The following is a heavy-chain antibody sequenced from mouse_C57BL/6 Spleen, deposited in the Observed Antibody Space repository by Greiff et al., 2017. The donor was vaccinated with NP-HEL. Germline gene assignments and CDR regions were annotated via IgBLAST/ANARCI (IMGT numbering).Heavy chain of an antibody. CDR1: GYTFTNYW. CDR3: ARSGVTGDY. CDR2: IYPSDSET. D-gene: IGHD2-1*01. Sequence: QVQLQQSGAELVRPGSSVKLSCKASGYTFTNYWMDWVEQRPGQGLEWIGNIYPSDSETHYNQKFKDKATLTVDKSSSTAYMQLSSLTSEDSAVYYCARSGVTGDYWGQGTTLTVSS. V-gene: IGHV1-61*01. J-gene: IGHJ2*01.